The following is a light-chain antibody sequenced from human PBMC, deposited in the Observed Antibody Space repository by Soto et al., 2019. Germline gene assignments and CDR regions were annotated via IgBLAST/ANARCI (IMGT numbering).Light chain of an antibody. CDR2: SAS. J-gene: IGKJ2*01. V-gene: IGKV1-39*01. Sequence: IQMTQSPSSLYASVGDRVTVNCRTSENSASYVSWFQQRPGKAPNLLIYSASTLHTWVSSRFSGNGSGTHFTLTVERLQAEDVATYYCQQTCSLPYPFGQGTKVEI. CDR3: QQTCSLPYP. CDR1: ENSASY.